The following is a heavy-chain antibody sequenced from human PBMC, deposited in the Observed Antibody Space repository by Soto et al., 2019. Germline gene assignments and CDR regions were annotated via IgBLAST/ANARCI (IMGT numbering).Heavy chain of an antibody. CDR1: GFSLTTSGVG. D-gene: IGHD3-3*01. Sequence: QITLNESGPTQVKPRQTLTLTCTFFGFSLTTSGVGVGWIRQSPGKAPEWLALIYWEADKRYSPSLKSTLTITKDISKNQVVLTMAGVDSADTATYYCAHRVLRSVFGLVTTTATYFDFWGQGTPGAVS. V-gene: IGHV2-5*02. CDR3: AHRVLRSVFGLVTTTATYFDF. J-gene: IGHJ4*02. CDR2: IYWEADK.